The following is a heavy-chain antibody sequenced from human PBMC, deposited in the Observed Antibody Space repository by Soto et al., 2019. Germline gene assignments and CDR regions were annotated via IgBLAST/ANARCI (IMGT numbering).Heavy chain of an antibody. V-gene: IGHV1-8*01. CDR2: MNPNSGNT. CDR1: GYTFTSYD. Sequence: ASVKVSCKASGYTFTSYDINWVRQATGQGLEWMGWMNPNSGNTGYAQKFQGRVTMTRNTSISTAYMELSSLRSEDTAVYYCARGGPDCGGDCWGPYYYYYMDVWGKGTTVTVSS. CDR3: ARGGPDCGGDCWGPYYYYYMDV. D-gene: IGHD2-21*01. J-gene: IGHJ6*03.